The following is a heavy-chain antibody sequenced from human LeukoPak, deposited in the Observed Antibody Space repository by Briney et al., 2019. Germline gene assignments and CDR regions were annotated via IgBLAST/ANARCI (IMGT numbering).Heavy chain of an antibody. CDR2: IIPIFGTA. CDR3: ARSYYDSSGPFDY. CDR1: GGTFSSYA. D-gene: IGHD3-22*01. Sequence: ASVKVSCKASGGTFSSYAISWVRQAPGQGLEWMGRIIPIFGTANYAQKFQGRVTITRDESTSTAYMELSSLRSEDTAVYYCARSYYDSSGPFDYWGQGTLVTVSS. J-gene: IGHJ4*02. V-gene: IGHV1-69*05.